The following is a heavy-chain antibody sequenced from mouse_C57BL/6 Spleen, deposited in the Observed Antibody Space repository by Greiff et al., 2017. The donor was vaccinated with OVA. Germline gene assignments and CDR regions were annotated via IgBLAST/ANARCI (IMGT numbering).Heavy chain of an antibody. CDR1: GYTFTDYY. V-gene: IGHV1-76*01. J-gene: IGHJ3*01. CDR2: IYPGSGNT. Sequence: VQLQQSGAELVRPGASVKLSCKASGYTFTDYYINWVKQRPGQGLEWIARIYPGSGNTYYNEKFKGKATLTAEKSSSTAYMQLSSLTSEDSAVYFCAREGDSSGPAWFAYWGQGTLVTVSA. D-gene: IGHD3-2*02. CDR3: AREGDSSGPAWFAY.